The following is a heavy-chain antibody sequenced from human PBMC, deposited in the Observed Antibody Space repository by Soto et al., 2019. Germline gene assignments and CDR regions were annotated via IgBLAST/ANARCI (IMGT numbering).Heavy chain of an antibody. CDR3: AREVVPAARYRVGYYYYYYMDV. CDR2: IIPILGIA. D-gene: IGHD2-2*01. V-gene: IGHV1-69*04. Sequence: ASVKVSCKASGGTFSSYTISWVRQAPGQGLEWMGRIIPILGIANYAQKFQGRVTITADKSTSAAYMELSSLRSEDTAVYYCAREVVPAARYRVGYYYYYYMDVWGKGTTVTVSS. CDR1: GGTFSSYT. J-gene: IGHJ6*03.